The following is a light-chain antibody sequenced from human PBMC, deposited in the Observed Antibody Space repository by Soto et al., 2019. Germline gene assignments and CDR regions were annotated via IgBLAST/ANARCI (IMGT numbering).Light chain of an antibody. CDR1: QRLRSF. V-gene: IGKV3-11*01. CDR2: DAS. CDR3: QHRSNWLGT. Sequence: EIVLTQSPATLSLSPGERATLSSRASQRLRSFLAWYQQKSGQTPSLLIYDASNRATGIPARFSGSGSGTDFTLTISSLEPEDFAVYYCQHRSNWLGTFGPGTKVDI. J-gene: IGKJ3*01.